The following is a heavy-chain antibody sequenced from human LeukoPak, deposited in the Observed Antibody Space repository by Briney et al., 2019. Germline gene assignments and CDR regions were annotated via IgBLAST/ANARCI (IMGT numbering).Heavy chain of an antibody. CDR1: GFTFSTYA. CDR2: ISDSGSST. Sequence: GGPLRLSCAASGFTFSTYAMNWVRQAPGKGLEWVSGISDSGSSTYYTDSVKGRFTISRDNSKNTLYLQMNTLRAEDSAVYFCANLGSGSYFPWFDPWGQGIMVTVSS. D-gene: IGHD1-26*01. CDR3: ANLGSGSYFPWFDP. V-gene: IGHV3-23*01. J-gene: IGHJ5*02.